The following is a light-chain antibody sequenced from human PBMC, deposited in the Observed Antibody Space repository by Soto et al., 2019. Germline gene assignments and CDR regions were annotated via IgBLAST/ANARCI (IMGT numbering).Light chain of an antibody. Sequence: EIVLTQSPGPLSLSAGERATLSCRASQSVYSNYLAWYQQKPGQAPTVLIYGASTRATGIPDRFSGSGSGTDFTLTISRLEPEDFAVYYCQQYDTSPTFGQGTKVEIK. CDR1: QSVYSNY. CDR2: GAS. V-gene: IGKV3-20*01. J-gene: IGKJ1*01. CDR3: QQYDTSPT.